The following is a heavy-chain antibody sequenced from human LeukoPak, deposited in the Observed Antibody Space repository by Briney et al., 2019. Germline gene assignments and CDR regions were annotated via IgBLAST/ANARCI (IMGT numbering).Heavy chain of an antibody. D-gene: IGHD3-10*01. CDR2: INPNSGGT. CDR3: ARGMVRGVIGVLLDAFDI. J-gene: IGHJ3*02. Sequence: GASVKVSCKASGYTFTGYYMHWVRQAPGQGLEWMGWINPNSGGTNYAQKFQGWVTMTRDTSISTAYMELSRLRSDDTAVYYCARGMVRGVIGVLLDAFDIWGQGTMVTVSS. V-gene: IGHV1-2*04. CDR1: GYTFTGYY.